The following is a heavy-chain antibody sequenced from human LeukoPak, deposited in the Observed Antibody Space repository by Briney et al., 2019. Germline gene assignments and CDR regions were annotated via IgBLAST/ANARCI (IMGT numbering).Heavy chain of an antibody. CDR3: AKDWSDEPRAFDI. V-gene: IGHV3-30*02. CDR1: GFTFSSYG. CDR2: IRYGGSNK. Sequence: PGRSLRLSCAASGFTFSSYGMHWVRQAPGKGLEWVAFIRYGGSNKYYADSVKGRFTISRDNPKNTLYLQMNSLRAEDTAVYYCAKDWSDEPRAFDIWGQGTMVTVSS. J-gene: IGHJ3*02. D-gene: IGHD1-14*01.